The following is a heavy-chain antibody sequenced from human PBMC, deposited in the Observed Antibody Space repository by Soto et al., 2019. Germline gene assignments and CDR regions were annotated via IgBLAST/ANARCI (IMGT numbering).Heavy chain of an antibody. CDR2: INHSGST. D-gene: IGHD2-8*01. J-gene: IGHJ6*03. V-gene: IGHV4-34*01. Sequence: SETLSLTCAVYGGSFSGYYWSWIRQPPGKGLEWIGEINHSGSTNYNPSLKSRVTISVDTSKNQFSLKLSSVTAADTAVYYCARGRSVNKGVLPVFEVWGKGNTVT. CDR1: GGSFSGYY. CDR3: ARGRSVNKGVLPVFEV.